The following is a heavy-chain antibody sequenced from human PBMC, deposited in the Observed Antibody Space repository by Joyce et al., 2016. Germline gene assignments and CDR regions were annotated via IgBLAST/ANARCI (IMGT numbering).Heavy chain of an antibody. CDR3: ARWQLVGLRKYYFDY. CDR2: VYYTATA. J-gene: IGHJ4*02. Sequence: CTVSGGSISSSNYYWGWIRQPPGKGLEWIGSVYYTATAYYNPTLRTRVTTDVDTSKNQFSLNLSSVTAADTAVYYCARWQLVGLRKYYFDYWGPGILVTVSS. CDR1: GGSISSSNYY. D-gene: IGHD3-16*01. V-gene: IGHV4-39*01.